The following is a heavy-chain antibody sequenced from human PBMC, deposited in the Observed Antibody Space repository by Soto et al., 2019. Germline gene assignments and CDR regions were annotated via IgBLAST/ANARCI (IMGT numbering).Heavy chain of an antibody. D-gene: IGHD3-10*01. CDR1: GGALSTLS. CDR3: ATGKLSMAGQHFDY. J-gene: IGHJ4*02. V-gene: IGHV1-69*01. CDR2: VIDIFGTS. Sequence: QVQLVQSGAEVKQPGASVTVSCTASGGALSTLSINWMRQTPGQGLEWMGGVIDIFGTSSFAQKFQGRVTFTADEYTTTAYMELSGLTSEDTAIYFCATGKLSMAGQHFDYWGQGTLVTVSS.